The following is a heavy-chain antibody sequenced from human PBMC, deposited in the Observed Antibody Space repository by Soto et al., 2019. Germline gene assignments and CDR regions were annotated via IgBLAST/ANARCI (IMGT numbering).Heavy chain of an antibody. Sequence: QVQLVQSGAEVKKPGASVKVSCKASGYTFTSYGISWVRQAPGQGLEWMGWISAYNGNTNYAQKLQGRVTMTTDTSTSTAYMELRGLRSDETAVYYCARDELGYCSGGSCSGGIWGKGPLVPVSS. V-gene: IGHV1-18*01. CDR2: ISAYNGNT. CDR1: GYTFTSYG. J-gene: IGHJ4*02. CDR3: ARDELGYCSGGSCSGGI. D-gene: IGHD2-15*01.